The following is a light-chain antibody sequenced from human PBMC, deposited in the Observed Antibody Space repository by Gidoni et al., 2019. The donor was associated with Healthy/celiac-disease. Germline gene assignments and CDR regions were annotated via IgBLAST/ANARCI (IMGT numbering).Light chain of an antibody. J-gene: IGLJ3*02. CDR1: SSNIGSNY. Sequence: QSVLNQPPSASGTPGQRVTISCSGSSSNIGSNYVYWYQQLPGTAPKLLISRNNQRPSGVPDRFSGSKSGTSASLAISGLRSEDEADYYCAAWDDSLSGRVFGGGTKLTVL. CDR2: RNN. V-gene: IGLV1-47*01. CDR3: AAWDDSLSGRV.